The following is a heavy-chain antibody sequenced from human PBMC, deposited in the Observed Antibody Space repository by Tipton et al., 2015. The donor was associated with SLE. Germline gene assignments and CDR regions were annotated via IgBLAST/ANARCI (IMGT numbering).Heavy chain of an antibody. V-gene: IGHV4-59*01. Sequence: LRLSCAASGFTFSSYAMSWIRQPPGKGLEWIGYIYYSGSTNYNPSLKSRVTISVDTSKNQFSLKLSSVTAADTAVYYCAREVLYSNSPYYFDYWGQGTLVTVSS. CDR3: AREVLYSNSPYYFDY. CDR1: GFTFSSYA. CDR2: IYYSGST. J-gene: IGHJ4*02. D-gene: IGHD4-11*01.